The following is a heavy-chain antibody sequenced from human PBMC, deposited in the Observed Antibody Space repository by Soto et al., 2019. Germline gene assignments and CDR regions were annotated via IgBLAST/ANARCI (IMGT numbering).Heavy chain of an antibody. CDR1: GGSISSDTFY. V-gene: IGHV4-39*01. D-gene: IGHD1-20*01. J-gene: IGHJ6*02. CDR2: IYYIGNT. CDR3: ARPLTYNKYGDSFSGVDV. Sequence: QLQLQESGPGLVKPSETLSLICSVSGGSISSDTFYCGWFRQPPGKGLEWLGSIYYIGNTYYNPSLKGRVTIFMDKSKNNFSMQVGSVTVADTGVYYCARPLTYNKYGDSFSGVDVWRQGPTATVSS.